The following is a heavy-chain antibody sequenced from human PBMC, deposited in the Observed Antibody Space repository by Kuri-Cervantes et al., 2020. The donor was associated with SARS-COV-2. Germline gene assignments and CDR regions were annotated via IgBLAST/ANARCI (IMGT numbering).Heavy chain of an antibody. CDR3: ARGYYDILTGYDNWFDP. J-gene: IGHJ5*02. CDR2: INSDGSST. Sequence: GGSLRLSCAASGFTFSSYWMHWVRQAPGKGLVWVSRINSDGSSTSYADSVKGRFTISRDNAKNTLYLQMNSLRAEDTAVYYCARGYYDILTGYDNWFDPWGQGTLVTVSS. D-gene: IGHD3-9*01. V-gene: IGHV3-74*01. CDR1: GFTFSSYW.